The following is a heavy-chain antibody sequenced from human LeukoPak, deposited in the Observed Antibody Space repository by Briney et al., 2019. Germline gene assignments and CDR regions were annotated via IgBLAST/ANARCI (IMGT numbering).Heavy chain of an antibody. V-gene: IGHV6-1*01. Sequence: SPTLSLTFAISGDSFTSNSVAWNWIRQSPSRGLEWLASTYYRSKWYNDYAVSVKSPITINPDKSKNLFSLQPNSVTPEDTAVYYCASGRNRGFDYSGQGTLVTASS. CDR1: GDSFTSNSVA. J-gene: IGHJ4*02. CDR2: TYYRSKWYN. CDR3: ASGRNRGFDY.